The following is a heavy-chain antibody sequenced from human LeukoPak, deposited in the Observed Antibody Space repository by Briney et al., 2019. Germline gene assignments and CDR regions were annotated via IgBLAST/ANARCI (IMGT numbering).Heavy chain of an antibody. CDR1: GFTFSSYA. V-gene: IGHV3-23*01. CDR2: ISGSGGST. J-gene: IGHJ5*02. Sequence: GGSLRLSCAASGFTFSSYAMSWVRQAPGKGLEWVSAISGSGGSTYYADSVKGRFTISRDNSKNTLYLQMNSLRAEGTAVYYCAKDRDYDFWSGYSPSWGQGTLVTVSS. CDR3: AKDRDYDFWSGYSPS. D-gene: IGHD3-3*01.